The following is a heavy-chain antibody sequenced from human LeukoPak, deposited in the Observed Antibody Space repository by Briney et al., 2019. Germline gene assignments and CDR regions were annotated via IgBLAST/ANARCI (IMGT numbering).Heavy chain of an antibody. CDR2: IYYSGST. Sequence: GSLRLSCAASGFTFSRYWMSWVRQAPGKGLEWIGYIYYSGSTNYNPSLKSRVTISVDTSKNQFSLKLSSVTAADTAVYYCARDGIGLDHWGQGTLVTVSS. D-gene: IGHD1-26*01. V-gene: IGHV4-59*12. CDR3: ARDGIGLDH. J-gene: IGHJ4*02. CDR1: GFTFSRYW.